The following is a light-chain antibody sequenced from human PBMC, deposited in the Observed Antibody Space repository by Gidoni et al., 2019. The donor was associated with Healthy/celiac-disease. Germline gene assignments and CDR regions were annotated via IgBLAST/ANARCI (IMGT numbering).Light chain of an antibody. CDR3: QQSYSTPCR. CDR1: HSISSY. V-gene: IGKV1-39*01. Sequence: DIQMTLSPSSLSASVGDRVTITCRASHSISSYLNWSQQNPGKAPKLLIYAASSLQSGFPSRFSGSGSGTDFTLTISSLQPEDFATYYCQQSYSTPCRFGQGTKLEIK. J-gene: IGKJ2*04. CDR2: AAS.